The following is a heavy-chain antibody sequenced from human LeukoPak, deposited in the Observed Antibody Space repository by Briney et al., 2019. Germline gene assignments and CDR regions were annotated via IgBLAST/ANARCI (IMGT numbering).Heavy chain of an antibody. Sequence: GGSLRLSCAASGFTFSSYSMNWVRQAPGKGLEWVSSISSSSSYIYYADSVKGRFTISRDNAKNSLYLQMNSLRAEDTALYYCARQRDSSGYNYFDYWGQGTLVTVSS. CDR2: ISSSSSYI. J-gene: IGHJ4*02. CDR1: GFTFSSYS. CDR3: ARQRDSSGYNYFDY. V-gene: IGHV3-21*04. D-gene: IGHD3-22*01.